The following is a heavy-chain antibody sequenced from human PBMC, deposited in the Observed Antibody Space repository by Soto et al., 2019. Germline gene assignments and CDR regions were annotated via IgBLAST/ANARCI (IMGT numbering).Heavy chain of an antibody. CDR1: GGSISSYY. Sequence: PSETLSLTCTVSGGSISSYYWSWIRQPPGKGLEWIGYIYYSGSTNYNPSLKSRVTISVDTSKNQFSLTLSSVTAADTAVYYCARAKAPLYSSSWYWFDPWGQGTLVTVSS. D-gene: IGHD6-13*01. CDR3: ARAKAPLYSSSWYWFDP. V-gene: IGHV4-59*08. J-gene: IGHJ5*02. CDR2: IYYSGST.